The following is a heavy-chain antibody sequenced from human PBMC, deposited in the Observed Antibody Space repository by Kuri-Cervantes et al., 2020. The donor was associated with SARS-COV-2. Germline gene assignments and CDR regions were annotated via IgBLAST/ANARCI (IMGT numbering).Heavy chain of an antibody. V-gene: IGHV3-21*01. D-gene: IGHD7-27*01. CDR2: IDCSSYYI. Sequence: GGSLRLSCAASGFTFSGYSMNWIRQAPGKGLEWVASIDCSSYYIYHADSVEGRLTISRDNAKTSLYLQMNSLKPEDTAVYYCAREEGGELGEAFDYWGQGALVTVSS. CDR1: GFTFSGYS. J-gene: IGHJ4*02. CDR3: AREEGGELGEAFDY.